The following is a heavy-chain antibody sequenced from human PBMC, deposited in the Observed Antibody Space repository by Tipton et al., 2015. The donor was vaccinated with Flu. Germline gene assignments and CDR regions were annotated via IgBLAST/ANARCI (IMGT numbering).Heavy chain of an antibody. CDR2: IYYRGTT. CDR1: GGSVSPYY. D-gene: IGHD4-11*01. V-gene: IGHV4-59*02. J-gene: IGHJ6*02. CDR3: ARDLVQDYRDQYFGMDV. Sequence: LSLTCTVSGGSVSPYYWNWVRQSPGKGLEWTGYIYYRGTTGYNPSLKSRVTISVDTSKNQVSLKLTSVTAADTAVYYCARDLVQDYRDQYFGMDVWGQGTTVTVSS.